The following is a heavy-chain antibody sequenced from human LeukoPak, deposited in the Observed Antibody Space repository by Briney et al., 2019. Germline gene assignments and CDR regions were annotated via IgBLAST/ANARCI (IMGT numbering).Heavy chain of an antibody. J-gene: IGHJ4*02. Sequence: SGPTLVNPTQTLTLTCTISGFSFVTRGMGVGWIRQPLVKALGCLARIDWDDDKYYSTSLKTSLTNSKDPSKNQVVLTMTNMDPVDTATYYCARIPDMVRGYFDYWGQGTLVTVSS. CDR1: GFSFVTRGMG. CDR2: IDWDDDK. V-gene: IGHV2-70*11. D-gene: IGHD3-10*01. CDR3: ARIPDMVRGYFDY.